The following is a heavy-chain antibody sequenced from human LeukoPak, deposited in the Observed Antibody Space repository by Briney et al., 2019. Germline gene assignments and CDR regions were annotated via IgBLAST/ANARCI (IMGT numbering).Heavy chain of an antibody. V-gene: IGHV3-30*18. CDR3: ANLGGHTQEGFDP. CDR2: ISYDGSNK. J-gene: IGHJ5*02. CDR1: GFTFSSYG. Sequence: PGGSLRLSCAASGFTFSSYGMHWVRQAPGKGLEWVAVISYDGSNKYYADSVKGRFTISRDNSKNTLYLQMNSLRAEDTAVYYCANLGGHTQEGFDPWGQGTLVTVSS. D-gene: IGHD2-15*01.